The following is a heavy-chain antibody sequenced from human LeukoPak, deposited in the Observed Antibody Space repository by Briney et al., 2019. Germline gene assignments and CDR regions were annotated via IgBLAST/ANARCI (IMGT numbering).Heavy chain of an antibody. D-gene: IGHD2-2*02. V-gene: IGHV4-59*01. CDR1: GGSISSYY. CDR2: IYYSGST. J-gene: IGHJ4*02. Sequence: PSETLSLTCTVSGGSISSYYWSWIRQPPGKGLEWIGYIYYSGSTNYNPSLKSRVTISVDTSKNQFSLKLSSVTAADTAVYYCARHSVVVPAAISYWGQGTLVTVSS. CDR3: ARHSVVVPAAISY.